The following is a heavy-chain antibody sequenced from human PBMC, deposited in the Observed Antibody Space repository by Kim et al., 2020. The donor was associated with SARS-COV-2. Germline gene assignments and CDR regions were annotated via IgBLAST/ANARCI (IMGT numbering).Heavy chain of an antibody. Sequence: GGSLRLSCAASGFTFSKHWMNWVRQAPGKGLEWVANIKQDGSEKYYVDSVKGRFTISRDNAKNSLYLQMNSLRAEDTAVYFCASGLCTGSSCYGNYFDPWGQGTLVTVSS. CDR3: ASGLCTGSSCYGNYFDP. CDR2: IKQDGSEK. J-gene: IGHJ5*02. V-gene: IGHV3-7*01. CDR1: GFTFSKHW. D-gene: IGHD2-2*01.